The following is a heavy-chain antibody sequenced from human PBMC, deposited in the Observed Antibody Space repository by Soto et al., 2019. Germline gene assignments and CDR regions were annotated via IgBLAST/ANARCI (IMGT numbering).Heavy chain of an antibody. V-gene: IGHV3-30-3*01. D-gene: IGHD5-12*01. CDR3: ARDRLSDFDY. J-gene: IGHJ4*02. CDR1: GFTFSSYA. Sequence: GGSLRLSCAASGFTFSSYAMHWVRQAPGKGLEWVAVISYDGSNKYYADSVKGRFTISRDNSKNTLYLQMNSLRAEDTAVYYCARDRLSDFDYWGQGTLVTVSS. CDR2: ISYDGSNK.